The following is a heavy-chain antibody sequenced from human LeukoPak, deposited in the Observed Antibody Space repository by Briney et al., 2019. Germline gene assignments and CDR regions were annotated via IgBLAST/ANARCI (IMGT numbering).Heavy chain of an antibody. Sequence: GGSLRLSCAASGFTFDDYAMHWVRQVPGKGLEWASGISWNTYNIGYADSVKGRFTISRDNAKNFLYLQMNSLRGEDTAVYYCGRDRGGTSGWSPVGYWGQGTLVTVSS. CDR3: GRDRGGTSGWSPVGY. CDR2: ISWNTYNI. CDR1: GFTFDDYA. D-gene: IGHD6-19*01. V-gene: IGHV3-9*01. J-gene: IGHJ4*02.